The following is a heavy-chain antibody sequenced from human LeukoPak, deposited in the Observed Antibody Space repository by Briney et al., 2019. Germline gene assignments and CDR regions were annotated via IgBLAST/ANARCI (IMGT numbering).Heavy chain of an antibody. CDR1: GGTFSSYA. Sequence: SVKVSCKASGGTFSSYAISWVRQAPGQGLEWMGGIIPIFGTANYAQKFQGRVTITADESTSTAYMELSSLRSEDTAVYHCARDAPHDSAIDYWGQGTLVTVSS. CDR3: ARDAPHDSAIDY. CDR2: IIPIFGTA. D-gene: IGHD2-15*01. V-gene: IGHV1-69*13. J-gene: IGHJ4*02.